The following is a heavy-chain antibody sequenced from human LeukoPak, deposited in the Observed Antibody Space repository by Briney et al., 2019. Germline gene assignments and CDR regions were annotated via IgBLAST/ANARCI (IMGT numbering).Heavy chain of an antibody. V-gene: IGHV3-53*01. CDR1: GFTVSSNY. J-gene: IGHJ4*02. CDR2: IYSGGST. CDR3: ASVQAY. Sequence: GGSLRLSCAASGFTVSSNYIRWVRQAPGKGMEWVSVIYSGGSTYYTDCVKSRLTISRDNSKNTLYLQMNSLRDEDTAVYYSASVQAYWGQGTLVTVSS.